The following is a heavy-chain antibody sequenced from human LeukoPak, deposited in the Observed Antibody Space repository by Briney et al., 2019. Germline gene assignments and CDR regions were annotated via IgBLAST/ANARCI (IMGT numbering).Heavy chain of an antibody. V-gene: IGHV4-59*01. CDR1: GGSISSYY. Sequence: SETLSLTCAVSGGSISSYYWSWIRQPPGKGLEWIGYIYYSGSTNYNPSLKSRVTISVDTSKNQFSLKLSSVTAADTAVYYCARVHLFRGVITESFDYWGQGILVTVSS. D-gene: IGHD3-10*01. CDR3: ARVHLFRGVITESFDY. CDR2: IYYSGST. J-gene: IGHJ4*02.